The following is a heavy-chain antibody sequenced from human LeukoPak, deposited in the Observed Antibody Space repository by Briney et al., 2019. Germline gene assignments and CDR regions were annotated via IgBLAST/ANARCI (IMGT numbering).Heavy chain of an antibody. J-gene: IGHJ4*02. D-gene: IGHD5-12*01. V-gene: IGHV3-30-3*01. CDR3: ARDKGMATMTPLDF. Sequence: GGSLRLSCAASGFTFSSYAMHWVRQAPGKGLEWVAVISYDGSNKYYADSVKGRFTISRDNSKNTLYLQINSLRAGDTALYYCARDKGMATMTPLDFWGQGTLVTVSS. CDR1: GFTFSSYA. CDR2: ISYDGSNK.